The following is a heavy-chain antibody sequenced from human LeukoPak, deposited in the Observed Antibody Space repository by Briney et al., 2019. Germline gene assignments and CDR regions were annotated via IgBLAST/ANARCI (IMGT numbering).Heavy chain of an antibody. CDR1: GFTFSGST. V-gene: IGHV3-73*01. J-gene: IGHJ6*03. CDR2: IRSEANSYAT. CDR3: SRGSTYYMDV. Sequence: GGSLRLSCAATGFTFSGSTMHWVRQASGKGLEWVGHIRSEANSYATVYAASVKGRFTISRDDSKNTAYLQMNSLKTEDTAMYYCSRGSTYYMDVWGKGTTVTVSS. D-gene: IGHD3-10*01.